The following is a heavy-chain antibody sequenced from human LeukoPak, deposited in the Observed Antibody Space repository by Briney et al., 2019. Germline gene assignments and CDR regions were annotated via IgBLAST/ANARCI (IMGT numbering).Heavy chain of an antibody. CDR1: GGSISTGDYY. D-gene: IGHD3-16*01. CDR2: IYYSGST. CDR3: ARLGFDTFGGVVFDY. Sequence: PSETLSLTCTVSGGSISTGDYYWAWIRQPPGKGLEWIGSIYYSGSTYYNPSLKSRVTISVDTSKNQFSLKLSSVTAADTAVYYCARLGFDTFGGVVFDYWGQGTLVTVSS. J-gene: IGHJ4*02. V-gene: IGHV4-39*01.